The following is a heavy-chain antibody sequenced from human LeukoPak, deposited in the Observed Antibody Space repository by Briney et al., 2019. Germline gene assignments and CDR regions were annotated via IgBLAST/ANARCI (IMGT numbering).Heavy chain of an antibody. CDR3: ARSETELYYFDY. D-gene: IGHD3-10*01. V-gene: IGHV1-69*04. J-gene: IGHJ4*02. CDR2: IIPIFGIA. Sequence: SVKASCKASGGTFSSYAISWVRQAPGQGLEWMGRIIPIFGIANYAQKFQGRVTITADKSTSTAYMELSSLRSEDTAVYYCARSETELYYFDYWGQGTLVTVSS. CDR1: GGTFSSYA.